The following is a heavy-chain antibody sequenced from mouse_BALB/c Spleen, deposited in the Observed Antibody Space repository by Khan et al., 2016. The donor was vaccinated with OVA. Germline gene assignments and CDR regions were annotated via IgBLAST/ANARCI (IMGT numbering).Heavy chain of an antibody. V-gene: IGHV14-3*02. CDR3: DRMGRK. CDR2: LDPPNGNT. CDR1: GFNIKDTY. Sequence: EVQLQESGAELVKSGATVKLSCTASGFNIKDTYMHWLKQWPEQGLEWIGRLDPPNGNTKYDPKFQGKATITADTSSNTAYQKNSSLTTEETAVYYCDRMGRKWGQGTTLTVSS. J-gene: IGHJ2*01.